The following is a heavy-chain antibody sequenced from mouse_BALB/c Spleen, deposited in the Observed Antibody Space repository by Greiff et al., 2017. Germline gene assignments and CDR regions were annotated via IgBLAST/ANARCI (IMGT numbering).Heavy chain of an antibody. CDR3: ARGNYRYDEGNYFDY. CDR2: ISDGGSYT. J-gene: IGHJ2*01. CDR1: GFTFSDYY. V-gene: IGHV5-4*02. D-gene: IGHD2-14*01. Sequence: EVQLVASGGGLVKPGGSLKLSCAASGFTFSDYYMYWVRQTPEKRLEWVATISDGGSYTYYPDSVKGRFTISRDNAKSNLYLQMSSLKSEDTAMYYCARGNYRYDEGNYFDYWGQGTTLTVSS.